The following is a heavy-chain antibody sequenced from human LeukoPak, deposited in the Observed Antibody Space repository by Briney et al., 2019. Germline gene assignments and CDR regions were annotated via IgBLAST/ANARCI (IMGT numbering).Heavy chain of an antibody. J-gene: IGHJ3*02. D-gene: IGHD3-3*02. Sequence: ASVKVSCKASGYTFTNYGISWVRQAPGQGLGWMGWISTYNVNTIYAQKFQGRVTMTTDTSTSTAYMELRSLRSDDTAVYFCARDYILPLETDNGDGFAIWGQGTVVSVSS. V-gene: IGHV1-18*01. CDR1: GYTFTNYG. CDR2: ISTYNVNT. CDR3: ARDYILPLETDNGDGFAI.